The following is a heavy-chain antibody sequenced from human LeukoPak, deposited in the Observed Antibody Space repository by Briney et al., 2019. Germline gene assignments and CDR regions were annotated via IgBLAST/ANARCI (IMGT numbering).Heavy chain of an antibody. D-gene: IGHD3-22*01. J-gene: IGHJ6*02. CDR2: IYYSGST. Sequence: SETLSLTCTVSGGSISSYYWSWIRQPPGKGLEWIGHIYYSGSTNYNPSLKSRVTISVDTSKNQFSLKLSSVTAADTAVYYCARGALPAGYDSSGYKSYYYYYGMDVWGQGTTVTVSS. CDR1: GGSISSYY. V-gene: IGHV4-59*01. CDR3: ARGALPAGYDSSGYKSYYYYYGMDV.